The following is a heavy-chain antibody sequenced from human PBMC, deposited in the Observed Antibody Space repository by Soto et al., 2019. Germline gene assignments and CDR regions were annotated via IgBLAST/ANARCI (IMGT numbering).Heavy chain of an antibody. CDR2: IGGSGGSI. CDR3: ARDLAWAFVS. D-gene: IGHD1-26*01. J-gene: IGHJ4*02. V-gene: IGHV3-48*02. Sequence: PGGSLRLSCAASGFTFSTFSMNWVRQAPGKGLEWLSYIGGSGGSISYADSVKGRFTISRDNGKNTLYLQMSSLRDEDTAVYYCARDLAWAFVSWGQGALVTVSS. CDR1: GFTFSTFS.